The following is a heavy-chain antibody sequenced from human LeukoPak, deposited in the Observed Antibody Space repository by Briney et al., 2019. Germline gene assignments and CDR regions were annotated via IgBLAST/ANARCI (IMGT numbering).Heavy chain of an antibody. V-gene: IGHV3-23*01. CDR2: ISGSGGST. J-gene: IGHJ4*02. CDR3: AKDREGGDCSH. Sequence: PGGSLRLSCEASGFTFSSYAMSWVRQAPGKGLEWVSAISGSGGSTYYTDSVKGRFTISRDNSKNTLYLQMNSLRAEDTAVYYCAKDREGGDCSHWGQGTLVTVSS. CDR1: GFTFSSYA. D-gene: IGHD2-21*02.